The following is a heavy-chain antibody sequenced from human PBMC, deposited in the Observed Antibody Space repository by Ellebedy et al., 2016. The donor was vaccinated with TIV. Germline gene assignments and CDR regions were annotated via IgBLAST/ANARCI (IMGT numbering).Heavy chain of an antibody. Sequence: PGGSLRLSCTASGFTFSSYAMSWVRQAPGKGLEWVSGISGSATSTAYAASVRGRFTISRDNSKNTLDLQMNSLRPEDTAVYYCASSRYHYYLGNTIFAYWGQGTLVTVAS. CDR1: GFTFSSYA. D-gene: IGHD3-10*01. CDR2: ISGSATST. V-gene: IGHV3-23*01. CDR3: ASSRYHYYLGNTIFAY. J-gene: IGHJ4*02.